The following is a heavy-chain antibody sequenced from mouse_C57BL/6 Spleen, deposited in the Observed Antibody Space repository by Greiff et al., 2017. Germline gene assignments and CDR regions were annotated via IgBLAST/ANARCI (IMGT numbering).Heavy chain of an antibody. V-gene: IGHV1-82*01. CDR1: GYAFSSSW. D-gene: IGHD4-1*01. J-gene: IGHJ2*01. CDR2: IYPGDGDT. Sequence: QVQLQQSGPELVKPGASVKISCKASGYAFSSSWMNWVKQRPGKGLEWIGRIYPGDGDTNYNGKFKGKATLTADKSSSTAYMQLSSLTSEDSAVYFGARSGELGRRGYYFDYWGQGTTLTVSS. CDR3: ARSGELGRRGYYFDY.